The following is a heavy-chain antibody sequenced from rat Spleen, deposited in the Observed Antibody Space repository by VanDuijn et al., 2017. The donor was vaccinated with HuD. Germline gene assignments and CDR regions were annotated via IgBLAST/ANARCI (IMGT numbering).Heavy chain of an antibody. Sequence: EVQLVESGGGLVQPKGSLKLSCAASGFDFNSYGMSWVRQAPTKGLEWVATISYGDSSGHSSTYYRDSVKGRFIMSRDNAENTLSLQMDSLRSEDTATYYCARRHYGYTDYFDYWGQGVMVTVSS. D-gene: IGHD1-9*01. CDR2: ISYGDSSGHSST. CDR1: GFDFNSYG. V-gene: IGHV5-29*01. CDR3: ARRHYGYTDYFDY. J-gene: IGHJ2*01.